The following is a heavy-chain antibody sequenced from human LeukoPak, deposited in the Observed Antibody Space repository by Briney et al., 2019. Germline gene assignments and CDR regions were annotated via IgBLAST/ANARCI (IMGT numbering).Heavy chain of an antibody. CDR2: IYTSGST. D-gene: IGHD4-11*01. CDR1: GGSISSYY. CDR3: ARLQKAGVWFEP. V-gene: IGHV4-4*09. J-gene: IGHJ5*02. Sequence: SGTLSLTCTVSGGSISSYYWSWIRQPPGKGLEWIGYIYTSGSTNYNPSLKSRVTISVDTSKNQFSLKLSSVTAADTAVYYCARLQKAGVWFEPWGRGTLVTVSS.